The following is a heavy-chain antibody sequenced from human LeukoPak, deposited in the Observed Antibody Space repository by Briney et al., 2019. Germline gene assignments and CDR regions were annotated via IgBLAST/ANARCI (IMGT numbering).Heavy chain of an antibody. V-gene: IGHV3-23*01. CDR2: ITYSGATT. J-gene: IGHJ4*02. CDR3: AKAVAVALDY. Sequence: GGSLRLSCAASGITFSSYAMTWVRQAPGKGLERVSAITYSGATTNYADSVKGRFTISRDNSKNTLFLQMNSLRAEETAVYYCAKAVAVALDYWGQGTLVAVSS. D-gene: IGHD6-19*01. CDR1: GITFSSYA.